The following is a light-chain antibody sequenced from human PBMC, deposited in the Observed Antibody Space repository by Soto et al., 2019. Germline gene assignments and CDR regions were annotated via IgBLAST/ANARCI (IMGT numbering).Light chain of an antibody. CDR1: QSVGTY. CDR2: DAS. Sequence: EIVLTQSPGTLSLSPGERATLSCRASQSVGTYLAWHQQKPGQAPRLLLYDASTRATGIPARFSGSGSGTDFTLTISSLEPEDFAVYYCHQRSSWPLTFGGGTKVEIK. CDR3: HQRSSWPLT. J-gene: IGKJ4*01. V-gene: IGKV3-11*01.